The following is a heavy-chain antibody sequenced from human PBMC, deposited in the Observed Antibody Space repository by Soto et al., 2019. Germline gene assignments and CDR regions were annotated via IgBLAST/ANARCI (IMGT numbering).Heavy chain of an antibody. CDR2: IYYNGNT. CDR1: GGSISNHY. J-gene: IGHJ4*02. V-gene: IGHV4-59*11. D-gene: IGHD7-27*01. Sequence: QVQLQESGPGLVKPSETLSLTCTVSGGSISNHYWSWIRQPPGKGLEWIGYIYYNGNTNYNPFLKSRVTMSVYTSKNQISLKLSSVTVADTAVYYCTRANWYSEYWGQGTLVTVSS. CDR3: TRANWYSEY.